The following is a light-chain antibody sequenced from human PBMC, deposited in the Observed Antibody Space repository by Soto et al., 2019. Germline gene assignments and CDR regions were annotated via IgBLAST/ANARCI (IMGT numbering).Light chain of an antibody. CDR1: QSVSTRY. V-gene: IGKV3-20*01. CDR2: GAS. Sequence: ESLLTQSPGTLSLSPGERATLSCRASQSVSTRYLAWYQQKPGQAPRLLIYGASIRAAGIPDRFSGSGSGIDFTHTISRPEPEDFAVYYCHQFGSSPLAFTFGQGTKLEI. CDR3: HQFGSSPLAFT. J-gene: IGKJ2*01.